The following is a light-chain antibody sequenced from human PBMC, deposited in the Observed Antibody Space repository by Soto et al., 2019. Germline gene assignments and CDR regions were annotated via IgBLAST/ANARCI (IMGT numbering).Light chain of an antibody. CDR1: QSLLHSNGYNY. CDR3: MQALQTPLT. J-gene: IGKJ5*01. Sequence: DLVMTQSPLSLPVTPGEPASISCRSSQSLLHSNGYNYLDWYLQKPGQSPQLLIYLGSNRASGXXXXXXXXXXXXXXXXXXSRVEAEDVGVYYCMQALQTPLTFGQGTRLEIK. V-gene: IGKV2-28*01. CDR2: LGS.